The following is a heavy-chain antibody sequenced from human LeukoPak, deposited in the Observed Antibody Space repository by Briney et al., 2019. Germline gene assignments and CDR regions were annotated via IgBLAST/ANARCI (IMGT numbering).Heavy chain of an antibody. CDR1: GFTFGRYW. V-gene: IGHV3-43*02. J-gene: IGHJ3*02. CDR3: AKEIDTLGTNAFDI. CDR2: INEDGGKT. D-gene: IGHD2-15*01. Sequence: GGSLRLSCAASGFTFGRYWMHWVRQAPGKGLEWVSLINEDGGKTFYADSVRGRFTISRDNSKNSLYLQMNSLRTEDTALYYCAKEIDTLGTNAFDIWGQGTIVTVSS.